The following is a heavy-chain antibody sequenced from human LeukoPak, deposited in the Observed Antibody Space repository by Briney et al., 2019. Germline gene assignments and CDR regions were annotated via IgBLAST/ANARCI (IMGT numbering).Heavy chain of an antibody. CDR2: INPNSGAT. V-gene: IGHV1-2*02. J-gene: IGHJ4*02. CDR1: GYTFTDYF. Sequence: ASVKVSCKTSGYTFTDYFMFWVRQAPGQGLEWMGWINPNSGATNYAQKFHGRVTMTRDMSISTAYMELTSLLSDDTAIYYCARNKGGSYNLDYWGQGTLVTVSS. D-gene: IGHD1-26*01. CDR3: ARNKGGSYNLDY.